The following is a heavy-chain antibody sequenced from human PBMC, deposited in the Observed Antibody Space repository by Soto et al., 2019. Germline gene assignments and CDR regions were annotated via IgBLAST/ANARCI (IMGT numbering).Heavy chain of an antibody. J-gene: IGHJ5*02. Sequence: QVQLVESGGGVVQPGRSLRLSCAASGFTFSSYAMHWVRQAPGKGLEWVAVISYDGSNKYYADSVKGRFTISRDNSKNTLYLQMNSLSAEDTAVYYCARASRSSGWYNWFDPWGQGTLVTVSS. CDR3: ARASRSSGWYNWFDP. V-gene: IGHV3-30-3*01. D-gene: IGHD6-19*01. CDR2: ISYDGSNK. CDR1: GFTFSSYA.